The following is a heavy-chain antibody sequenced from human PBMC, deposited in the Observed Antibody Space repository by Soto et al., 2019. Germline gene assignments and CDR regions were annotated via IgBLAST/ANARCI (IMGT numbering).Heavy chain of an antibody. V-gene: IGHV1-46*03. J-gene: IGHJ6*03. Sequence: ASVKVSCKASGYTLTSYYMHWVRQAPGQGLEWMGIINPSGGSTTYAQKFQGRISMTRDTSTSTVYMELSSLRSEDTAMYYCARGVIVPAAPFFYYYYMDAWGNGTPVTVS. CDR2: INPSGGST. CDR3: ARGVIVPAAPFFYYYYMDA. CDR1: GYTLTSYY. D-gene: IGHD2-2*01.